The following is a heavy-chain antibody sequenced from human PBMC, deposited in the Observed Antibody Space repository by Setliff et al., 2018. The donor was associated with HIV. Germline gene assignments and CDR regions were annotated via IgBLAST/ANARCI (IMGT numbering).Heavy chain of an antibody. CDR3: ARVGSVIQVTLFGMDV. V-gene: IGHV4-31*03. CDR2: ITYSGST. J-gene: IGHJ6*02. D-gene: IGHD5-18*01. CDR1: GGSISRVGYY. Sequence: SCSVSGGSISRVGYYWSWIRQHPGKGLEWIGYITYSGSTYYNPSLMSRVSTSPDTSKNQFSLKLTSVTAADTAVYYCARVGSVIQVTLFGMDVWGQGTTVTVSS.